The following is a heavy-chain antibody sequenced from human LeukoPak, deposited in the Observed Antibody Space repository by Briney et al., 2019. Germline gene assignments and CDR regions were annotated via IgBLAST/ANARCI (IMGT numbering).Heavy chain of an antibody. CDR3: AKDRTYSSSPAYFHH. V-gene: IGHV3-23*01. J-gene: IGHJ1*01. Sequence: SGGSLRLSCAASGFTFSTYALSWVRQAPGKGLEWVSSISGPGGSTYYADSVKGRFTISRDNSKNTLYPQMNILKAEDTAIYYCAKDRTYSSSPAYFHHWGQGTLVTVSS. D-gene: IGHD6-13*01. CDR1: GFTFSTYA. CDR2: ISGPGGST.